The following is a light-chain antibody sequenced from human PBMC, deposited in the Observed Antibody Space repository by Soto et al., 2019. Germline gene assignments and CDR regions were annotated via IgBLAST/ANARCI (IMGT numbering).Light chain of an antibody. J-gene: IGKJ4*01. CDR2: GAS. Sequence: EVVMAQSPATLSVSPGGRATLSCRASQSVSSSLAWYQQKPGQAPRLLIYGASTRATGIPARFSGSGSGTEFTLTISSLQSEDFAVYYCQQYNIWPPLTFGGGTKVEIK. CDR3: QQYNIWPPLT. CDR1: QSVSSS. V-gene: IGKV3-15*01.